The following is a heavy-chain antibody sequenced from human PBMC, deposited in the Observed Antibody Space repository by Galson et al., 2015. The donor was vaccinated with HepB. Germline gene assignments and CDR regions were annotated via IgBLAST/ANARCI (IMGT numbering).Heavy chain of an antibody. CDR3: ARDIVVVVAATYNWFDP. CDR1: GGTFSSYA. J-gene: IGHJ5*02. V-gene: IGHV1-18*01. Sequence: SVKVSCKASGGTFSSYAISWVRQAPGQGLEWMGWISAYNGNTNYAQKLQGRVTMTTDTSTSTAYMELRSLRSDDTAVYYCARDIVVVVAATYNWFDPWGQGTLVTVSS. CDR2: ISAYNGNT. D-gene: IGHD2-15*01.